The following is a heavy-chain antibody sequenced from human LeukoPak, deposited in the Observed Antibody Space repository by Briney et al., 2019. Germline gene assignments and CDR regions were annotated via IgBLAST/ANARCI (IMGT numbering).Heavy chain of an antibody. D-gene: IGHD6-13*01. V-gene: IGHV1-2*02. CDR1: GYTFSGYH. J-gene: IGHJ5*02. CDR3: ARDQQGNWFDP. CDR2: INPNSGAT. Sequence: ASVKVSCKASGYTFSGYHMHWVRQAPGQGLEWMGWINPNSGATNYAQKFQGRVTMTRDTSINTAHMELSRLRSDDTAVYYCARDQQGNWFDPWDQGTLVTVSS.